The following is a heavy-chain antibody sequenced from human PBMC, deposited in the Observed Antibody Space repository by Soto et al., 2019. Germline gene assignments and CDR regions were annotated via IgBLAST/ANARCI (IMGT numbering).Heavy chain of an antibody. D-gene: IGHD5-12*01. CDR1: GGSFSGYY. J-gene: IGHJ6*02. Sequence: SETLSLTCAVYGGSFSGYYWSWIRQPPGKGLEWIGEINHSGSTNYNPSLKSRVTISVDTSKNQFSLKLSSVTAADAAVYYCRGYDSTQYYYYYYGMDVWGQGTTVTVSS. V-gene: IGHV4-34*01. CDR2: INHSGST. CDR3: RGYDSTQYYYYYYGMDV.